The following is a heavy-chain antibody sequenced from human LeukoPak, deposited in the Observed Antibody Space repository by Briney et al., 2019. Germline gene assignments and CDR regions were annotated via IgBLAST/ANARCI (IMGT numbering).Heavy chain of an antibody. CDR1: GYTFTGYY. D-gene: IGHD2-2*01. V-gene: IGHV1-2*02. J-gene: IGHJ4*02. Sequence: SVKVSCKASGYTFTGYYMHWVRQAPGQGLEWMGWINPNSGGTNYAQKFQGRVTMTRDTSISTAYMELSRLRSDDTAVYYCASPSRGCSSTSCYRPWDYWGQGTLVTVSS. CDR2: INPNSGGT. CDR3: ASPSRGCSSTSCYRPWDY.